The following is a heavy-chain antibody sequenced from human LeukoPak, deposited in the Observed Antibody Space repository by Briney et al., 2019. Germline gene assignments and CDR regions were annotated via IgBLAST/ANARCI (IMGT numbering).Heavy chain of an antibody. D-gene: IGHD2-2*02. CDR3: ARDIVVVPAAIPNYYYYGMDV. V-gene: IGHV1-2*02. CDR1: GYTFTGYY. Sequence: ASVKVSCKASGYTFTGYYMHWVRQAPGQGLEWMGWINPNSGGTNYAQKFQGRVTMTRDTSISTAYMELNRLRSDDTAVHYCARDIVVVPAAIPNYYYYGMDVWGQGTTVTVSS. J-gene: IGHJ6*02. CDR2: INPNSGGT.